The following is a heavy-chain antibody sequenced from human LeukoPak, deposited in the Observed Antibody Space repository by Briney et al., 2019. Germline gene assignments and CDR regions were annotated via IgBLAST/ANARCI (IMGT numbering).Heavy chain of an antibody. Sequence: ASVKVSCKASGGTFSSYAINWVRQATGQGLEWMGWMNPNSGNTGYAQKFQGRVTMTRNTSISTAYMELSSLRSEDTAVYYCARVVIYYYGMDVWGQGTTVTVSS. J-gene: IGHJ6*02. V-gene: IGHV1-8*02. CDR3: ARVVIYYYGMDV. CDR1: GGTFSSYA. CDR2: MNPNSGNT. D-gene: IGHD2/OR15-2a*01.